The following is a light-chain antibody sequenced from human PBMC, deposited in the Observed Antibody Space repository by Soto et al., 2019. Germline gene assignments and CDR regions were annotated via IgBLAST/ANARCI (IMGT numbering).Light chain of an antibody. Sequence: EIVLTQSPGTLSVSPGERVTLSCRASQSLRSSSLAWYQQRLGQAPRLLIYGASRRATGIPDRFSGSGSGTDFTLTISRLEPEDFAVYYCQQYGSSPLTFGGGTKVEIK. V-gene: IGKV3-20*01. J-gene: IGKJ4*01. CDR3: QQYGSSPLT. CDR2: GAS. CDR1: QSLRSSS.